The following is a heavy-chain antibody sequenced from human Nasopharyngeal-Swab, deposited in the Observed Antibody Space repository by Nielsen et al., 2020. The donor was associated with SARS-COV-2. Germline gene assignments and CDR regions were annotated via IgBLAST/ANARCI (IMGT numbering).Heavy chain of an antibody. V-gene: IGHV3-30*04. CDR2: ISYDGSSR. CDR3: ARGNGSYYLYIWDN. CDR1: GFTFPSYA. Sequence: SPKPHRAAPGFTFPSYAMDWVRPAPGKGLEWVAVISYDGSSRYYADPVKGRFIISRDNSKNTLYLRMNSLRAEDTAVYYCARGNGSYYLYIWDNWGQGTLVTVSS. J-gene: IGHJ4*02. D-gene: IGHD1-26*01.